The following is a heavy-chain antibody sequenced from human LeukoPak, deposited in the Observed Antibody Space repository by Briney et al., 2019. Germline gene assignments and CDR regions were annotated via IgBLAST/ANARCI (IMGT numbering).Heavy chain of an antibody. D-gene: IGHD2-15*01. CDR2: IYHSGST. V-gene: IGHV4-38-2*02. J-gene: IGHJ4*02. CDR3: ARVLGYCSGGSCYGYFDY. CDR1: GSSISSGYY. Sequence: PSETLSLTCTVSGSSISSGYYWGWIWQPPGKGLEWIGSIYHSGSTYYNPSLKSRVTISVDTSKNQFSLKLSSVTAADTAVYYCARVLGYCSGGSCYGYFDYWGQGTLVTVSS.